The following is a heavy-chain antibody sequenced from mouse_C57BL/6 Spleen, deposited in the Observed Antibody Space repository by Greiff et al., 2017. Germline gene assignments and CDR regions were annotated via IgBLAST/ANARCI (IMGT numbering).Heavy chain of an antibody. J-gene: IGHJ2*01. CDR3: ARDPSTMVTTKGFDY. CDR2: ISSGSSTI. D-gene: IGHD2-2*01. V-gene: IGHV5-17*01. CDR1: GFTFSDYG. Sequence: EVMLVESGGGLVKPGGSLKLSCAASGFTFSDYGMHWVRQAPEKGLEWVAYISSGSSTIYYADTVKGRFTISRDNAKNTLFLQMTSLRSEDTAMYYCARDPSTMVTTKGFDYWGQGTTLTVSS.